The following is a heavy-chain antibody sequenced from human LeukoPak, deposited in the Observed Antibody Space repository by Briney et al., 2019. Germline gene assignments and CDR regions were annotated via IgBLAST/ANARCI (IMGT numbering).Heavy chain of an antibody. J-gene: IGHJ4*02. D-gene: IGHD5-12*01. Sequence: GGSLRLSCAASGFTFSSYSMNWVRQAPGKGLEWVSSISSSSSYIYYADSVKGRFTISRDNAKNSLYLQKNSLRAEDTAVYYCARVGYSGYDGASFDYWGQGTLVTVSS. V-gene: IGHV3-21*01. CDR2: ISSSSSYI. CDR3: ARVGYSGYDGASFDY. CDR1: GFTFSSYS.